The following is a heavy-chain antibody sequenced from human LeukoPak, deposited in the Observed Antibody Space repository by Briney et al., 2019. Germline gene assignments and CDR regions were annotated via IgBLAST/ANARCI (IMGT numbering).Heavy chain of an antibody. CDR1: GFTFSSYG. CDR3: AKEVQWLVH. D-gene: IGHD6-19*01. CDR2: ISYDGSNK. V-gene: IGHV3-30*18. J-gene: IGHJ4*02. Sequence: GRSLRLSCAASGFTFSSYGMHWVRQAPGKGLEWVAVISYDGSNKYYADSVKGRFTISRDNSKNTLYLQMNSLRAEDTAVYYCAKEVQWLVHWGQGTLVTVSS.